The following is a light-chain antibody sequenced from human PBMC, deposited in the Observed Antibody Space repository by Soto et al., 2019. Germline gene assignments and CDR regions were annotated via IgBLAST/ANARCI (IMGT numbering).Light chain of an antibody. V-gene: IGLV1-44*01. J-gene: IGLJ3*02. CDR2: SNN. CDR1: SSNIGTNS. CDR3: AAWDDSLNGWL. Sequence: QSVLTQPPSASGTPGQRVSISCSGSSSNIGTNSVNWYQQLPGTAPKVLLYSNNHRPSEVPDRFSGSKSATSASLAINGLQSEDEADYYFAAWDDSLNGWLFGGGTKLTVL.